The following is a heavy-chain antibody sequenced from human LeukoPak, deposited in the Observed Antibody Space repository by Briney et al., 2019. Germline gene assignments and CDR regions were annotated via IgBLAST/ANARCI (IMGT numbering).Heavy chain of an antibody. D-gene: IGHD1-26*01. CDR2: ISGSGGGT. V-gene: IGHV3-23*01. CDR1: GFTFSSYA. J-gene: IGHJ4*02. Sequence: GGSLRLSCAASGFTFSSYAMSWVRQAPGKGLEWVSAISGSGGGTYYADSVKGRFTISRDNSKNTLYLQMNSLRAEDTAVYYCAKPSGSYKSGFDYWGQGTLVTVSS. CDR3: AKPSGSYKSGFDY.